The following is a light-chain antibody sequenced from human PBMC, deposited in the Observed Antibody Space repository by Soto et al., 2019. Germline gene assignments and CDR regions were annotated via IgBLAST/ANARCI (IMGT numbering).Light chain of an antibody. J-gene: IGLJ3*02. V-gene: IGLV2-8*01. Sequence: QSALTQPPSASGSPGQSVTISCTGTSNDVGGYNYVSWYQQHPGKAPKLIIFEVNRRPSGVSDRFSGSKSGNTASLTISGLQAEDEGDFFCCSYAGNGAWVFGGGTKLTVL. CDR3: CSYAGNGAWV. CDR1: SNDVGGYNY. CDR2: EVN.